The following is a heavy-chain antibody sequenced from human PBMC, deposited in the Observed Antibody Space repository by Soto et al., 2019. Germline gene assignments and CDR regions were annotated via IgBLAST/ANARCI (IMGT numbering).Heavy chain of an antibody. CDR1: GYSIISDYY. CDR2: FYHTGST. J-gene: IGHJ4*02. V-gene: IGHV4-38-2*02. CDR3: ARFPAY. Sequence: LSLTCTVSGYSIISDYYWGWIRQPPGNGLEWIGSFYHTGSTHYNPSLKSRVTISVDTSKNQFSLKLTSVTAADTAVYFCARFPAYWGQGIMVTVYS.